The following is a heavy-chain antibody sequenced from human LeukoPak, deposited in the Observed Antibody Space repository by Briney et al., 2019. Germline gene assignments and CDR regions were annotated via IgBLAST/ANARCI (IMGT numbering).Heavy chain of an antibody. D-gene: IGHD6-19*01. CDR1: GGSISSSSYY. V-gene: IGHV4-39*07. Sequence: PSETLSLTCTVSGGSISSSSYYWGWIRQPPGKGLEWIGRIYTSGSTNYNPSLKSRVTMSVDTSKNQFSLKLSSVTAADTAVYYCARDGRESSGWKSLTGYFDYWGQGTLVTVSS. CDR3: ARDGRESSGWKSLTGYFDY. J-gene: IGHJ4*02. CDR2: IYTSGST.